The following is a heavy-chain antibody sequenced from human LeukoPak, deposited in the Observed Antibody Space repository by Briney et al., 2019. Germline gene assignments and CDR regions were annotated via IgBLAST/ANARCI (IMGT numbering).Heavy chain of an antibody. CDR2: INHSGST. V-gene: IGHV4-34*01. CDR1: GGSFSGYY. J-gene: IGHJ4*02. Sequence: SETLSLTCAVYGGSFSGYYWSWIRQPPGKGLEWIGEINHSGSTNYNPSLKSRVTISVDTSKNQFSLKLSSVTAADTAVYYCARQIAAAPSLGYWGQGTLVTVSS. CDR3: ARQIAAAPSLGY. D-gene: IGHD6-13*01.